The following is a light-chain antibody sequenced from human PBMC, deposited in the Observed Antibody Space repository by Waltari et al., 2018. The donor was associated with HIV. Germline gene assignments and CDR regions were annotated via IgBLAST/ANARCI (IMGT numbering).Light chain of an antibody. J-gene: IGLJ3*02. CDR3: ASYTANDTVM. Sequence: SGLTQPASVSGFPGPSITIPCTGTASDFAFFNFVSWYPQHPGKVPNVILSKVDSRASGVSDRFSGSKSGNTASLTISGLRTEDEGVYFCASYTANDTVMFAGGTTVTVL. V-gene: IGLV2-14*01. CDR1: ASDFAFFNF. CDR2: KVD.